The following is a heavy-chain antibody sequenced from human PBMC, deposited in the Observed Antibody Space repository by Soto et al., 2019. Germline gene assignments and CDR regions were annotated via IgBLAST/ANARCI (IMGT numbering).Heavy chain of an antibody. CDR1: GGSISSGDYY. D-gene: IGHD6-6*01. CDR2: ICYSGST. J-gene: IGHJ5*02. Sequence: QVQLQESGPGLVKPSQTLSLTCTVSGGSISSGDYYWSWIRQPPGKGLVWIGYICYSGSTYYNPSLKSRVTISVDTSKNQFSLKLSSVTAADTAVYYCARERPDGARLDPWGQGTLVTVSS. V-gene: IGHV4-30-4*01. CDR3: ARERPDGARLDP.